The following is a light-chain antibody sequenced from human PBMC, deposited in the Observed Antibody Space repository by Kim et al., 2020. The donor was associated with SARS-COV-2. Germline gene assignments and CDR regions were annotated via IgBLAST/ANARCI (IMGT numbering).Light chain of an antibody. J-gene: IGKJ2*01. CDR3: QQGYSTPRT. Sequence: GDRVTISCRASQSIASHLNWYQKKPGKAPDLLIYAASTLRSGVPSRFSASGSGTEFTLTITSLQPEDFATYYCQQGYSTPRTFGQGTKLEI. CDR1: QSIASH. V-gene: IGKV1-39*01. CDR2: AAS.